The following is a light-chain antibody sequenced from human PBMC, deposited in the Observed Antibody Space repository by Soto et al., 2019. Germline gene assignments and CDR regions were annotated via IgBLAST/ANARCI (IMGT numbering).Light chain of an antibody. J-gene: IGKJ4*01. CDR3: QQSSSVPLT. CDR1: QSITTL. CDR2: AAS. V-gene: IGKV1-39*01. Sequence: DIQMTQSPTSLSASVGDSVTITCRASQSITTLLNWYQQKPGRAPNLLIYAASSLQSGVPSRFSGAGFGTDFSLTINTLQPEDFASYYCQQSSSVPLTFGGGTKVDIK.